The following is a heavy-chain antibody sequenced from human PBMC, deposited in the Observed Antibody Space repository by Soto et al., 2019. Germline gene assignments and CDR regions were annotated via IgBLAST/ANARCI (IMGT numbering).Heavy chain of an antibody. V-gene: IGHV1-2*04. J-gene: IGHJ6*02. CDR2: INPNSGGT. Sequence: ASVKVSCKASGYTFTGYYMHWVRQAPGQGLEWMGWINPNSGGTNYAQKFQGWVTMTRDTSISTAYMELSRLRSDDTAVYYCARGGRSNTYYYDSSGQGGMDAWGQGTTVTVSS. D-gene: IGHD3-22*01. CDR3: ARGGRSNTYYYDSSGQGGMDA. CDR1: GYTFTGYY.